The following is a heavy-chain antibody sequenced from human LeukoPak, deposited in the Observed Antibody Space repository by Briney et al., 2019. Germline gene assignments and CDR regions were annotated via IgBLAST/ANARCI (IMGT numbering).Heavy chain of an antibody. Sequence: SETLSLTCTVSGYSISSGYYWGWIRQPPGKGLEWIGSIYHSGSTYYNPSLKSRVTISVDTSKNQFSLKLSSVTAADTAVYYCARDYGETNSGVSLSFDYWGQGTLVTVSS. D-gene: IGHD4-17*01. V-gene: IGHV4-38-2*02. CDR1: GYSISSGYY. CDR3: ARDYGETNSGVSLSFDY. J-gene: IGHJ4*02. CDR2: IYHSGST.